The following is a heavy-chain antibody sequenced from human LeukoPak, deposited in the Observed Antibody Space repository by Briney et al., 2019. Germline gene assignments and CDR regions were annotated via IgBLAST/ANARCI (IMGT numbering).Heavy chain of an antibody. D-gene: IGHD6-13*01. V-gene: IGHV4-34*01. J-gene: IGHJ6*04. CDR2: INHSGST. CDR1: GGSFSGYY. Sequence: SETLSLTCAVYGGSFSGYYWSWIRQPPGKGLEWIGEINHSGSTNYNPSLKSRVTISVDTSKNQFSLKLSSVTAADTAVYYCARWRYIAAAGEKSRYYYYGMDVWGKGATVTVSP. CDR3: ARWRYIAAAGEKSRYYYYGMDV.